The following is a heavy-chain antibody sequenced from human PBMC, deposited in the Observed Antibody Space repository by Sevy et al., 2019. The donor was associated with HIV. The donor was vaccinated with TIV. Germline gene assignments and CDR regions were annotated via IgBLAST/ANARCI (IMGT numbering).Heavy chain of an antibody. V-gene: IGHV4-30-2*06. J-gene: IGHJ4*02. CDR1: GGSISSGGYS. Sequence: SETLSLTCAVSGGSISSGGYSRSWIRQSPGKGLEWIGYIYDSGSTYYNPSLKSRVTISVDRSKNQFSLKLSSVTAADTAMYYCARAAAGGFRDFDYWGQGTLVTVSS. CDR2: IYDSGST. CDR3: ARAAAGGFRDFDY. D-gene: IGHD6-13*01.